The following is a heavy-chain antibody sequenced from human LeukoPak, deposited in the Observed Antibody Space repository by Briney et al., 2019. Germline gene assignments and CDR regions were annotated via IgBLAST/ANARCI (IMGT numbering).Heavy chain of an antibody. CDR1: GFTFSSYE. D-gene: IGHD3-22*01. V-gene: IGHV3-48*03. J-gene: IGHJ6*02. Sequence: GGSLRLSCAASGFTFSSYEMNWVRQAPGKGLEWVSYISSSGSTIYYADSVKGRFTISRDNAKNSLYLQMNSLRAEDTAVYYCARVRLPYYYDSSGFYSYYGMDVWGQGTTVTVSS. CDR2: ISSSGSTI. CDR3: ARVRLPYYYDSSGFYSYYGMDV.